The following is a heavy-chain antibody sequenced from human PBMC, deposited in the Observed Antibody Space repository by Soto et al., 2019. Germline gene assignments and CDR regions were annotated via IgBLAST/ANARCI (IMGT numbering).Heavy chain of an antibody. CDR3: AAELYSGGRCCSFDI. Sequence: QMQVVQSGPEVKKPGTSVTVSCKTSGITFSNSAVQWVRQARGQRLEWLGWIIIAGGGTKYSQSLQGKITITRDMSTKTAYMELSSLRSEDTAIYYCAAELYSGGRCCSFDIWGQGTMLTVSS. D-gene: IGHD2-15*01. V-gene: IGHV1-58*01. CDR1: GITFSNSA. J-gene: IGHJ3*02. CDR2: IIIAGGGT.